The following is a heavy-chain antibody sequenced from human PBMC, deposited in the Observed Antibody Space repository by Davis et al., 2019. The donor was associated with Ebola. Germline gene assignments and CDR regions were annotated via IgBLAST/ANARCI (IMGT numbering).Heavy chain of an antibody. J-gene: IGHJ5*02. CDR2: IIPVYGTT. Sequence: SVKVSCKASGYIFTKYALNWVRQAPGQGLEWMGAIIPVYGTTTYAQAFQDRVTMTADESTSTAYMELSNVRPDDTAVYYCARHGDYDPWFDPWGQGTLVTVSS. D-gene: IGHD4-17*01. CDR3: ARHGDYDPWFDP. CDR1: GYIFTKYA. V-gene: IGHV1-69*13.